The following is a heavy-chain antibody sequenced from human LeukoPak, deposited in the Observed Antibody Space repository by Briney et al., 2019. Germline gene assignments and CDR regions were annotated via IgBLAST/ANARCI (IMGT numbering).Heavy chain of an antibody. CDR2: IIPIFGTA. D-gene: IGHD3-16*01. J-gene: IGHJ4*02. CDR1: GGTFSSYA. V-gene: IGHV1-69*01. CDR3: ARDCLSGGVMPDDY. Sequence: SVKVSCKASGGTFSSYAISWVRQAPGQGLEWMGGIIPIFGTANYAQKFQGRVTITADESTSTAYMELSSLRSEDTAVYYCARDCLSGGVMPDDYWGQGTLVTVSS.